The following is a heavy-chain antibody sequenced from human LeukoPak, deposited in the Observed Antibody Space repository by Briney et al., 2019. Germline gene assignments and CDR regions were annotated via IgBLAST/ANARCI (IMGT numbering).Heavy chain of an antibody. J-gene: IGHJ4*02. CDR3: ARHYYGAAKAEFDY. V-gene: IGHV4-59*08. D-gene: IGHD3-10*01. CDR1: DGSINSYY. Sequence: PSETLSLTCSVSDGSINSYYWGWIRQPPGKRLEWIGYIYSSGGTNYNPSLKSRATLSVDMSKNQFSLKLHSVTAADTAVYYCARHYYGAAKAEFDYWGQGTLVTVSS. CDR2: IYSSGGT.